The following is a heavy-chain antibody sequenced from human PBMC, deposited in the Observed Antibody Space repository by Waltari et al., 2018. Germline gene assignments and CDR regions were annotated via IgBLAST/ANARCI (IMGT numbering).Heavy chain of an antibody. J-gene: IGHJ4*02. Sequence: EVQLVESGGGLVQPGRSLRLSCVGSGFSFADGAMNWVRQVPGKGLEWVSGINWNSGNIGYADSVKGRFTISRDNAKNSLYLQINSVRTEDTALYYCTSDAFGNSIGGVFDYWGQGTLVNVSS. CDR1: GFSFADGA. CDR3: TSDAFGNSIGGVFDY. CDR2: INWNSGNI. V-gene: IGHV3-9*01. D-gene: IGHD3-3*01.